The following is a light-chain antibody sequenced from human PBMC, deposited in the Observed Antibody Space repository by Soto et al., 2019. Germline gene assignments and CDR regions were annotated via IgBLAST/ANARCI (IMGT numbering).Light chain of an antibody. Sequence: QSALTQPPSASRSPGQSVTISCTGTSSDYVSWYQQHPGKAPKLLIYEVIKRPSGVPDRFSGSKSGNTASLTVSGLQAEDEADYHCTSYAGNNNLVFGGGTKVTVL. J-gene: IGLJ2*01. V-gene: IGLV2-8*02. CDR1: SSDY. CDR3: TSYAGNNNLV. CDR2: EVI.